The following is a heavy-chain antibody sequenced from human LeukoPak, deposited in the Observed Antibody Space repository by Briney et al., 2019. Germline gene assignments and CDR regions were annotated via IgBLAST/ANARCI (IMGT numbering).Heavy chain of an antibody. CDR1: GFTFSNYW. CDR3: ARASKPWLQLT. CDR2: IKEDGSEK. V-gene: IGHV3-7*05. Sequence: GGSLRLSCAASGFTFSNYWMIWVRQAQGKGLEWVGNIKEDGSEKRYADSVRGRFTISRDNAQTSIYLQMNSPRAEDTAVYYCARASKPWLQLTWGQGTLVTVSS. J-gene: IGHJ5*02. D-gene: IGHD5-24*01.